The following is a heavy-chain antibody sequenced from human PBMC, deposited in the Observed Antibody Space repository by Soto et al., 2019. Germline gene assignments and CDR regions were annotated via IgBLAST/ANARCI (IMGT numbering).Heavy chain of an antibody. J-gene: IGHJ4*02. CDR2: LSGSGGST. Sequence: EVQLLESGGGFVQPGGSLRLSCAASGFSFSNYGMSWVRQAPGKGLEWVSSLSGSGGSTYYADSVKGRFTISRDNSKDTLYLQMNNLRAEDTAIFYCAKYARVRLTTGFDSWGQGTLVAVSS. D-gene: IGHD4-17*01. CDR3: AKYARVRLTTGFDS. V-gene: IGHV3-23*01. CDR1: GFSFSNYG.